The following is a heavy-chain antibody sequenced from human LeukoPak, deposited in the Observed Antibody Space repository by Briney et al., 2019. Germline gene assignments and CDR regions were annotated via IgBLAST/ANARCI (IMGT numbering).Heavy chain of an antibody. CDR1: GFSIGSQA. J-gene: IGHJ4*02. V-gene: IGHV3-23*01. CDR3: AREIAEGFDY. CDR2: FGGSDDSP. Sequence: GGSLRLSCAASGFSIGSQAMSWVRQAPGQGLEWVSGFGGSDDSPHYAASVKGRFTISRDTSKNILYLQMDSLRAEGTAVYYCAREIAEGFDYWGQGTLVTVSS.